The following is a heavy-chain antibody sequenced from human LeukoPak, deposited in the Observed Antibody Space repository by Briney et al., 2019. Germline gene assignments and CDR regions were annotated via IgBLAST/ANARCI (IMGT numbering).Heavy chain of an antibody. CDR2: IWCDGSNK. CDR3: AREGEQRLRGNYFDY. D-gene: IGHD6-25*01. V-gene: IGHV3-33*01. Sequence: PGGSLRLSCAASGFTFSSYGMHWVRQAPGKGLEWVAVIWCDGSNKYYADSVKGRFTISRDNSKNTLYLQMNSLRAEDTAVYYCAREGEQRLRGNYFDYWGQGTLVTVSS. J-gene: IGHJ4*02. CDR1: GFTFSSYG.